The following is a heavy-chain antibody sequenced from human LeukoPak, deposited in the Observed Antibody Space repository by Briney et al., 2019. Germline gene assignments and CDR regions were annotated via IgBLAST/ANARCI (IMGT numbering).Heavy chain of an antibody. CDR2: ISSNGGST. CDR1: GFTFSSYA. V-gene: IGHV3-64*01. CDR3: ARGIVVVVAATSNWFDP. D-gene: IGHD2-15*01. J-gene: IGHJ5*02. Sequence: GGSPRLSCAASGFTFSSYAMHWVRQAPGKGLEYVSAISSNGGSTYYANSVKGRFTISRDNSKNTLYLQMNTLRAEDTAVYYCARGIVVVVAATSNWFDPWGQGTLVTVAS.